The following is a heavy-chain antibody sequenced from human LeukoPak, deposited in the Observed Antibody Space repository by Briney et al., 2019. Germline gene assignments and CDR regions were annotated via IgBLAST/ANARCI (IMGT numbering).Heavy chain of an antibody. V-gene: IGHV3-48*02. CDR2: ITGSSSSI. CDR1: GFTFSSYS. CDR3: ARGVRGSTASFDS. D-gene: IGHD3-10*01. Sequence: PGGSLRLSCAASGFTFSSYSLSWVRQAPGKGLEWTSFITGSSSSIYYADSVKGRFTISRDNAMNSLYLQMNSLRDEDTAVYYCARGVRGSTASFDSWGQGTLVTVSS. J-gene: IGHJ4*02.